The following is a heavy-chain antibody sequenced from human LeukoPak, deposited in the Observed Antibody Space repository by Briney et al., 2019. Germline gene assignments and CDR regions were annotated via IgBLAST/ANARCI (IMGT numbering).Heavy chain of an antibody. Sequence: ASVKVSCKVSGYILTELSIHWVRQAPGKGLEWMGRFDPENAKTMSAQTFQGRVTMTEDTSTDTAYMELRSLRSDDTAIYYCVIMSHTVVPTARIYYYMDIWGTGTTVIVSS. J-gene: IGHJ6*03. CDR2: FDPENAKT. CDR3: VIMSHTVVPTARIYYYMDI. V-gene: IGHV1-24*01. CDR1: GYILTELS. D-gene: IGHD1-1*01.